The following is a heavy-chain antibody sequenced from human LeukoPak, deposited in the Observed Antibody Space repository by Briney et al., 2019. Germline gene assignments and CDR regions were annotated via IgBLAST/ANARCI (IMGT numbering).Heavy chain of an antibody. CDR2: ISNRGST. CDR1: GAFVRSYF. Sequence: PSETLSLTCGISGAFVRSYFWSWIRQTPGMGLEWIGYISNRGSTAYNPSLRSRVTISVDAPKNEVSLNVRSVSPADTAVYYCAKDVSGPYYAFDVWGQGRTV. D-gene: IGHD3-22*01. J-gene: IGHJ3*01. CDR3: AKDVSGPYYAFDV. V-gene: IGHV4-59*02.